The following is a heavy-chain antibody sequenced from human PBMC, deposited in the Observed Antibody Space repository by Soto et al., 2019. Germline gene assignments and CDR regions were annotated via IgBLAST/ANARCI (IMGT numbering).Heavy chain of an antibody. V-gene: IGHV6-1*01. CDR2: TYYRSKWYI. Sequence: QVQLQQSGPGLVKTSQTLSLTCAISGDSVSSNDATWDWIRQSPSRGLEWLGRTYYRSKWYIDYAVSAKLRIPINPSPSTNHLPLQLDSVTPDDTAVYHCERLVRNSQLDSCGQGTLVTVSS. CDR3: ERLVRNSQLDS. CDR1: GDSVSSNDAT. J-gene: IGHJ5*01. D-gene: IGHD2-8*01.